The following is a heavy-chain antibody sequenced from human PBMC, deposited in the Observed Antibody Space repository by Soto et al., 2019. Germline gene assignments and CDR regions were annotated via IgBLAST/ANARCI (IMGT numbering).Heavy chain of an antibody. CDR3: ARIKYYYDSSGYYLSY. V-gene: IGHV1-2*02. D-gene: IGHD3-22*01. CDR1: GYTFTGYY. J-gene: IGHJ4*02. Sequence: ASVKVSCKASGYTFTGYYMHWVRQAPGQGLEWMGWINPNSGGTNYAQKFQGRVTMPRDTSISTAYMELSRLRSDDTAVYYCARIKYYYDSSGYYLSYWGQGTLVTVSS. CDR2: INPNSGGT.